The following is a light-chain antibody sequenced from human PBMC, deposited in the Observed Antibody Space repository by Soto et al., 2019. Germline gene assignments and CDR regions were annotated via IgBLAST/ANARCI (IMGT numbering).Light chain of an antibody. CDR1: SSDVGSYNL. V-gene: IGLV2-23*01. Sequence: QSVLTQPASVSGSPGQSITISCTGTSSDVGSYNLVSWYQQHPGKAPKLMIYEGSKRPSGVSNRFSGSKSGNTASLTISGLQAEDEADYYCCSYAGSSNVVFGGGTSSPS. CDR3: CSYAGSSNVV. J-gene: IGLJ2*01. CDR2: EGS.